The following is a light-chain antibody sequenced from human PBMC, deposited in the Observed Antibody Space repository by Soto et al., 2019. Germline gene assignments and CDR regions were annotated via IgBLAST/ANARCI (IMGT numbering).Light chain of an antibody. CDR2: DVT. V-gene: IGLV2-11*01. CDR1: SSDVGGYNY. J-gene: IGLJ1*01. Sequence: QSALTQPRSMSGSPGQSVTISCTGTSSDVGGYNYVSWYQQHPGKAPKLMIYDVTKRPSGVPDRISGSKSGNTASLTISGLQADDEADYYCCSYAGNYVFGTGTKLTVL. CDR3: CSYAGNYV.